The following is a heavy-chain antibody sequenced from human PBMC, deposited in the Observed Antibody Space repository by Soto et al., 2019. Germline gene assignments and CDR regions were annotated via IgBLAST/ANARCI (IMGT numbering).Heavy chain of an antibody. J-gene: IGHJ5*02. V-gene: IGHV4-59*01. CDR1: GDSISSSS. CDR3: ASQDHSRSSSGWFDP. Sequence: QVQLQESGPGLVKPSETLSLTCTISGDSISSSSWNWIRQPPGKGLEWIGYMYYSGSTNYNPSLKSRVTISVDTSRNQFSLKLTSVTAADTAVYYCASQDHSRSSSGWFDPWGQGTLVTVSS. D-gene: IGHD6-6*01. CDR2: MYYSGST.